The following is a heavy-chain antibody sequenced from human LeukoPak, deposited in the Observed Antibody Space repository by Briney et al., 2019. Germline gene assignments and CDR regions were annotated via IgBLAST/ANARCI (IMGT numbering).Heavy chain of an antibody. D-gene: IGHD4-11*01. J-gene: IGHJ1*01. V-gene: IGHV1-18*01. Sequence: ASVKVSCKASGYTFSQYGICWVRDAPGQGREWLGWIQPNRGNTEYTQNVQGRVTMTTDTTTRTAYMELRSMTSDDTAVYYCARDNYHFAYFEEWGQGTLVTVSS. CDR2: IQPNRGNT. CDR3: ARDNYHFAYFEE. CDR1: GYTFSQYG.